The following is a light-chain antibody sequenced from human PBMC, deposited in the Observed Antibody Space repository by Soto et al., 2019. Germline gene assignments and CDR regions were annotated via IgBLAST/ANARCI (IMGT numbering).Light chain of an antibody. CDR2: EVS. Sequence: QSVLTQPASVSGSPGQSITISCTGTSSDVGSYNLVSWYQQHPGKAPKLMIYEVSKRPSGVSNRFSGSKSGNTASLTISGLQAEDEADYYCCSYAGSRDHVFGTGTKVTVL. V-gene: IGLV2-23*02. CDR3: CSYAGSRDHV. CDR1: SSDVGSYNL. J-gene: IGLJ1*01.